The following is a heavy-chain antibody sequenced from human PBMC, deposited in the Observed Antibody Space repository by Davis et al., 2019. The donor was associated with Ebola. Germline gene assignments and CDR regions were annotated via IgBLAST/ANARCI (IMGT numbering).Heavy chain of an antibody. V-gene: IGHV3-74*01. CDR3: ARITNRDYFDY. CDR1: GFALSSYW. J-gene: IGHJ4*02. Sequence: GESLKISCAASGFALSSYWMYWVRQDPGKGLVLVSRSNTDGSDTRYADSVKGQFTMSRDNAKNTLYLEMTSLRADDTAVYFCARITNRDYFDYWGQGTLVTVSS. CDR2: SNTDGSDT.